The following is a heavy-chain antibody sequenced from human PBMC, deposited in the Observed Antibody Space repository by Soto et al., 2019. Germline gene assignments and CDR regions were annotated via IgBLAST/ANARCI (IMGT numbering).Heavy chain of an antibody. CDR2: ISAYNGNT. CDR1: GYTFTSYG. V-gene: IGHV1-18*01. Sequence: ASVKVSCTASGYTFTSYGISWVRQAPGQGLEWMGWISAYNGNTNYAQKLQGRVTMTTDTSTSTAYMELRSLRSDDTAVYYCARGGGSYPLGYNWFDPWGQGTLVTSPQ. CDR3: ARGGGSYPLGYNWFDP. D-gene: IGHD1-26*01. J-gene: IGHJ5*02.